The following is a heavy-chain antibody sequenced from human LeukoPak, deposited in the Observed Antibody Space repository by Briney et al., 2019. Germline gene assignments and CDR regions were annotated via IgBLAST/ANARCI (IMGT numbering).Heavy chain of an antibody. CDR3: ARLAYCDNGGIDY. J-gene: IGHJ4*02. V-gene: IGHV4-38-2*01. CDR2: IYHRGST. Sequence: PSETLSLTCAVSGYSISIGYYLGWIRQPPGNGLEWIGSIYHRGSTYYNPSPKSRVTISVDTYKNQFSLKLSSVTAADTAVYYCARLAYCDNGGIDYXXQGTLVTVS. D-gene: IGHD4-17*01. CDR1: GYSISIGYY.